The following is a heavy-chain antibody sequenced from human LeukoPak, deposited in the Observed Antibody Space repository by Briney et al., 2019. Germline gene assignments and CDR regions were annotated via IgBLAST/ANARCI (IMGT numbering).Heavy chain of an antibody. Sequence: ASVKVSFKASGGTFSSYAISWVRQAPGQGLEWMGRIIPILGIANYAQKFQGRVTITADKSTSTAYMELSSLRSEDTAVYYCARGSRDGYNYYDYWGQGTLVTVSS. CDR1: GGTFSSYA. D-gene: IGHD5-24*01. J-gene: IGHJ4*02. CDR2: IIPILGIA. V-gene: IGHV1-69*04. CDR3: ARGSRDGYNYYDY.